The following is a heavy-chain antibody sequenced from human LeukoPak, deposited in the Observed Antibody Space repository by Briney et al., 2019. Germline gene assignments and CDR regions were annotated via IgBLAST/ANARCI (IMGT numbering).Heavy chain of an antibody. J-gene: IGHJ4*02. CDR3: ARDHLRGIAVVERGGDY. D-gene: IGHD6-19*01. Sequence: GASVKVSCKASGYTFANYGISWVRQAPGQGLEWMGWISTYNGNTNYAQKFQGRVTMTRDTSISTAYMELSRLRSDDTAVYYCARDHLRGIAVVERGGDYWGQGTLVTVSS. CDR2: ISTYNGNT. CDR1: GYTFANYG. V-gene: IGHV1-18*01.